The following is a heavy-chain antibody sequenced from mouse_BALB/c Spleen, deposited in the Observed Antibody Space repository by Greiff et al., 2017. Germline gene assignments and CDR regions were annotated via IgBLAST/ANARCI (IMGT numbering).Heavy chain of an antibody. J-gene: IGHJ1*01. V-gene: IGHV3-6*02. CDR3: ARGWLLRYFDV. CDR1: GYSITSGYY. Sequence: VQLQQSGPGLVKPSQSLSLTCSFTGYSITSGYYWNWIRQFPGNKLEWMGYISYDGSNNYNPSLKNRISITRDTSKNQFFLKLNSVTTEDTATYYCARGWLLRYFDVWGAGTTVTVSS. CDR2: ISYDGSN. D-gene: IGHD2-3*01.